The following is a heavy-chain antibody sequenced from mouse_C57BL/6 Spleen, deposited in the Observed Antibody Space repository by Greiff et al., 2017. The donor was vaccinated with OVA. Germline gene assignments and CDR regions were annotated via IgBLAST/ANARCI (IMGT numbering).Heavy chain of an antibody. CDR1: GYTFTDYE. CDR2: IDPETGGT. CDR3: TRWYTMVREGY. J-gene: IGHJ2*01. V-gene: IGHV1-15*01. D-gene: IGHD2-2*01. Sequence: QVQLQQSGAELVRPGASVTLSCKASGYTFTDYEMHWVKQTPVHGLEWIGAIDPETGGTAYNQKFKGKAILTADKSSSTAYMELRSLTSEDSAVYYCTRWYTMVREGYWGQGTTLTVSS.